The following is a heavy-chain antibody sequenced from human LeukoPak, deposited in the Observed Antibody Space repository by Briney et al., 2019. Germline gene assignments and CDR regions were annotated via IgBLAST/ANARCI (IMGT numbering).Heavy chain of an antibody. J-gene: IGHJ4*02. Sequence: PSETVSLTCTVSGGSISSSSYYWGWIRQPPGKGLEWIGSIYYSGSTSYNPSLKSRVTISVDTSKNQFSLKLGSVTAADTAVYYCARNASDSGTSYLDYWGQGTLATVSS. V-gene: IGHV4-39*01. CDR2: IYYSGST. CDR1: GGSISSSSYY. D-gene: IGHD1-26*01. CDR3: ARNASDSGTSYLDY.